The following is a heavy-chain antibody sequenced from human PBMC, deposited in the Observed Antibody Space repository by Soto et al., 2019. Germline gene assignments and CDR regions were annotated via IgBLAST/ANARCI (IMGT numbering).Heavy chain of an antibody. D-gene: IGHD1-26*01. CDR3: ARDVSGKLGHDS. CDR1: GFTFSSFW. J-gene: IGHJ4*02. Sequence: SGGSLRLSCAASGFTFSSFWMSWVRRAPGKGLEWVANTKQDGSDKNYVGSVKGRFTISRDNAKNSLFLQMNSLRVEDTAMYYCARDVSGKLGHDSWGQGTLGTVSS. V-gene: IGHV3-7*01. CDR2: TKQDGSDK.